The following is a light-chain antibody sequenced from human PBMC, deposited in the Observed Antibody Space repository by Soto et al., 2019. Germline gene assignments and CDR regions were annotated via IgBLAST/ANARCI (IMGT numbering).Light chain of an antibody. CDR3: QQANSFPIT. CDR2: KAS. V-gene: IGKV1-5*03. Sequence: DIQMTQSPSTLSGSVGDRVTITCRASQTISSWLAWYQQKPGKAPKLLIYKASTLKSGVPSRFSGSGSGTDFTLTISSLQSEDFATYYCQQANSFPITFGQGTRLEI. J-gene: IGKJ5*01. CDR1: QTISSW.